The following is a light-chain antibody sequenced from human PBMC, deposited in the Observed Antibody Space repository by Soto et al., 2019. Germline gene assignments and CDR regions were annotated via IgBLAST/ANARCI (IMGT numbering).Light chain of an antibody. J-gene: IGLJ3*02. Sequence: QTVVTQEPPCSVYPGGTVTLTCGLSSGSVSSGHYPSWYQQTPGQAPRTLIYSTNTRSSGVPDRFSGSILGSKAALTITGAQADDESDYYCVLYMGSGIWVFGGGTKVTVL. V-gene: IGLV8-61*01. CDR3: VLYMGSGIWV. CDR2: STN. CDR1: SGSVSSGHY.